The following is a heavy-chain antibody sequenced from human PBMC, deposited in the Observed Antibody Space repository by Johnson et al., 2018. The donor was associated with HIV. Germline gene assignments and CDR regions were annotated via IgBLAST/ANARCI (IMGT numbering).Heavy chain of an antibody. CDR1: GFTFSSYA. CDR2: ISGDGSSS. Sequence: VLLVESGGGVVQPGRSLRLSCAASGFTFSSYAMSWVRQAPGKGLMWVSRISGDGSSSSYADSVKGRFTISRDNAKNTLYLQLNSLRVEDTAIYYCARAQLLADDAFNNWGQGTMVTVSS. V-gene: IGHV3-74*02. D-gene: IGHD6-6*01. CDR3: ARAQLLADDAFNN. J-gene: IGHJ3*02.